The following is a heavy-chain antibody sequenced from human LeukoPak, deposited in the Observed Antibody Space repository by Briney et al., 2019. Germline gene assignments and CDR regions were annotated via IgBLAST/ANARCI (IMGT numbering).Heavy chain of an antibody. CDR1: GYTFTSYG. J-gene: IGHJ5*02. CDR3: ARYQYQLLLGNWFDP. Sequence: GASVKVSCKXSGYTFTSYGISWVRQAPGQGLEWMGWISAYNGNTNYAQKLQGRVTMPTDTSTSTAYMELSRLRSDDTAVYYCARYQYQLLLGNWFDPWGQGTLVTVSS. V-gene: IGHV1-18*01. CDR2: ISAYNGNT. D-gene: IGHD2-2*01.